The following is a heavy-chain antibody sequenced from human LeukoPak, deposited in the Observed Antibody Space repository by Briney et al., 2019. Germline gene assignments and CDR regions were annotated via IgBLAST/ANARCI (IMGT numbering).Heavy chain of an antibody. D-gene: IGHD6-19*01. V-gene: IGHV3-23*01. Sequence: GGSLRLSCAASGFSFNNFAMYWVRQAPGKGLEWASGIFGSGGSAHYTDSVKGRFTISRDNSKSTVYLQMTSLRPEDTAVYYCGKTTTGYSSGRYPGWPIDYWGQGTLVTVSS. J-gene: IGHJ4*02. CDR2: IFGSGGSA. CDR1: GFSFNNFA. CDR3: GKTTTGYSSGRYPGWPIDY.